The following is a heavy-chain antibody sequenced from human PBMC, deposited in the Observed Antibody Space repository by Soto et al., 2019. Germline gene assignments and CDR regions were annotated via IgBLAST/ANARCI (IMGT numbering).Heavy chain of an antibody. D-gene: IGHD2-15*01. Sequence: QVQLVQSGAEVKKPGASVKVSCKTSGYTFTGFYMHWVRQAPGQGLEWMGWVNPNSGGTNYAQKFQGWVTMTRDPSISTAYMELSRLKSDDTAVYYCAREGAKWPTLDYWGQGTLVTVSS. CDR3: AREGAKWPTLDY. CDR2: VNPNSGGT. V-gene: IGHV1-2*04. CDR1: GYTFTGFY. J-gene: IGHJ4*02.